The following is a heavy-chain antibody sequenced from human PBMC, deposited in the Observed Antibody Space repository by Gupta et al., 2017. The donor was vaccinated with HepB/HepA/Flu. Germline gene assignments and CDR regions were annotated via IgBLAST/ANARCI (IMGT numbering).Heavy chain of an antibody. CDR2: IYYSGKT. J-gene: IGHJ4*02. V-gene: IGHV4-59*08. CDR1: GGSISSYY. D-gene: IGHD3-16*01. Sequence: QVQLQESGPGLVKPSETLSLTCTVSGGSISSYYWSWIRQPPGKGLEYIGYIYYSGKTNYNPSLKSRLTISIDTSKNQLSPKLSSVTAADTAIYYCASQRGGYFDDWGQGTLVTYSS. CDR3: ASQRGGYFDD.